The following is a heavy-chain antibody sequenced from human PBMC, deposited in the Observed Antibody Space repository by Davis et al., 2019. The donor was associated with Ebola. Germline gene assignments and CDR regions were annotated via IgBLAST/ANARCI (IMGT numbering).Heavy chain of an antibody. CDR1: GFTFSSYA. J-gene: IGHJ4*02. CDR3: AKVAISSLRPLFDY. CDR2: ISGSGGST. Sequence: GESLKTSCAASGFTFSSYAMSWVRQAPGKGLEWVSAISGSGGSTYYADSVKGRFTISRDNSKNTLYLQMNSLRAEDTAVYYCAKVAISSLRPLFDYWGQGTLVTVSS. D-gene: IGHD3-16*01. V-gene: IGHV3-23*01.